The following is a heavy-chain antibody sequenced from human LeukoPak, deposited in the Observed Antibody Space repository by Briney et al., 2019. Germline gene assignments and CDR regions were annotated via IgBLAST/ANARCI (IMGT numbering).Heavy chain of an antibody. CDR3: TDYDS. V-gene: IGHV3-15*01. CDR2: IKSKTDGGTT. J-gene: IGHJ4*02. Sequence: ETLSLTCAVYGGSFSGYYWSWIRQPPGKGLEWVGRIKSKTDGGTTNYAAPVKGRFTISRDDSKNTLFLQMDSLKTEDTAIYYCTDYDSWGQGTLVTVSS. CDR1: GGSFSGYY.